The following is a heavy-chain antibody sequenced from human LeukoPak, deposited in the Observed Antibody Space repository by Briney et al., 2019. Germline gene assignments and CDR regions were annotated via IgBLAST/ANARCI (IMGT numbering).Heavy chain of an antibody. Sequence: SVKVSCKAPGGTFRNYGISWVRQAPGQGLEWMGGIIPRFATTNYAQKFQDRVTITADESRKTVYMDLSSLRSEDTAVYYCARDAFWSGYYNAFDIWGQGTMVTVSS. CDR2: IIPRFATT. CDR1: GGTFRNYG. D-gene: IGHD3-3*01. J-gene: IGHJ3*02. V-gene: IGHV1-69*13. CDR3: ARDAFWSGYYNAFDI.